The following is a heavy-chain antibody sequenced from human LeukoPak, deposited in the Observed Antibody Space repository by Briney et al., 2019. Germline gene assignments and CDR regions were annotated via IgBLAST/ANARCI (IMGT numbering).Heavy chain of an antibody. J-gene: IGHJ4*02. D-gene: IGHD1-1*01. CDR2: INSDGSST. Sequence: GGSLRLSCAASGFTFSSYWMHWVRQAPGKGLVWVSHINSDGSSTTYADSVKGRFTISRGNAKNTLYLQMDSLRAEDTAVYYCTRGLYWNDYWGQGTLVTVSS. CDR3: TRGLYWNDY. CDR1: GFTFSSYW. V-gene: IGHV3-74*01.